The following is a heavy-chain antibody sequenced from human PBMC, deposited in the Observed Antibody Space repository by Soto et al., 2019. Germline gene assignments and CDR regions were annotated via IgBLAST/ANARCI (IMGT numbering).Heavy chain of an antibody. CDR1: GGSVSNSQYF. V-gene: IGHV4-39*07. Sequence: PSETLSLTCTVSGGSVSNSQYFWVWLRQPPGKGLEWIGEINHTGSINYNPSLKSPVTISVDTSKNQFSLKLSSVTAADTAVYYCASGHCSGGSCFYGPDYWGQGALVTVSS. CDR2: INHTGSI. J-gene: IGHJ4*02. CDR3: ASGHCSGGSCFYGPDY. D-gene: IGHD2-15*01.